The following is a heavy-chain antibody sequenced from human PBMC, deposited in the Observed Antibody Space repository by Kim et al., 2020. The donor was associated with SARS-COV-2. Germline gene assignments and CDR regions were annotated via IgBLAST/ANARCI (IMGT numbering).Heavy chain of an antibody. CDR3: ARPGSRDKYSSRSRYFDY. Sequence: SETLSLTCAVYGGSFSGYYWSWIRQPPGKGLEWIGEINHSGSTNYNPSLKSRVTISVDTSKNQFSLKLSSVTAADTAVYYCARPGSRDKYSSRSRYFDYWGQGTLVTVSS. V-gene: IGHV4-34*01. CDR2: INHSGST. J-gene: IGHJ4*02. CDR1: GGSFSGYY. D-gene: IGHD6-6*01.